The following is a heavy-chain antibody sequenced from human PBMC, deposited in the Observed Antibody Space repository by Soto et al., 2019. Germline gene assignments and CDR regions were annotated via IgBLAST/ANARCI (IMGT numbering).Heavy chain of an antibody. Sequence: QVQLVESGGGVVQPGRSLRLSCAASGFTFSSYAMHWVRQAPGKGLEWVAVISYDGSNKYYADSVKGRFTISRDNSKNTRYLQMNSLRAEDTAVYYCARAQWGYGDYVVHYYYGMDVWGQGTTVTVSS. CDR3: ARAQWGYGDYVVHYYYGMDV. V-gene: IGHV3-30-3*01. CDR2: ISYDGSNK. CDR1: GFTFSSYA. D-gene: IGHD4-17*01. J-gene: IGHJ6*02.